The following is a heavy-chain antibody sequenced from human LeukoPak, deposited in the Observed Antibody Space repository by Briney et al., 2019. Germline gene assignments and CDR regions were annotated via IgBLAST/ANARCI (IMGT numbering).Heavy chain of an antibody. CDR3: ARDYSTGGGGIAAAGTARY. CDR2: INPSGGST. D-gene: IGHD6-13*01. J-gene: IGHJ4*02. CDR1: GYTFTSYY. V-gene: IGHV1-46*01. Sequence: GASVKVSCKASGYTFTSYYMHWVRQAPGQGLEWMGIINPSGGSTSYAQKFQGRVTMTRDTSTSTVYMELSSLRSEDTAVYYCARDYSTGGGGIAAAGTARYWGQGTLVTVSS.